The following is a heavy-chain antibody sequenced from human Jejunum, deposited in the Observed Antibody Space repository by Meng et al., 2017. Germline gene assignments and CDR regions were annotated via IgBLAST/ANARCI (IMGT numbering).Heavy chain of an antibody. CDR1: GFTFSSSD. CDR3: AREAVSSNWNTWYFDL. J-gene: IGHJ2*01. Sequence: GGSLRLSCAASGFTFSSSDMHWVRQAPGKGLEWVSAIGAGDDTYYAGSVKGRFTISRENAKSSLYLQMNNLRAGDTAVYYCAREAVSSNWNTWYFDLWGRGTLVTVSS. V-gene: IGHV3-13*01. D-gene: IGHD1-1*01. CDR2: IGAGDDT.